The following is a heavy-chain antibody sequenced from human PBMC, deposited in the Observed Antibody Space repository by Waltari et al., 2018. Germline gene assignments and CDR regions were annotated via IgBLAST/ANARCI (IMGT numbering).Heavy chain of an antibody. CDR3: AREYTRFGEGRWFDP. CDR2: INAGKGNT. CDR1: GYTFTSYA. Sequence: QVQLVQSGAEVKKPGASVKVSCKASGYTFTSYAMHWVRQAPGQRLEWMGWINAGKGNTKYSQKFQGRFTISRDNSKNTLYLQMNSLRAEDTAVYYCAREYTRFGEGRWFDPWGQGTLVTVSS. V-gene: IGHV1-3*01. D-gene: IGHD3-10*01. J-gene: IGHJ5*02.